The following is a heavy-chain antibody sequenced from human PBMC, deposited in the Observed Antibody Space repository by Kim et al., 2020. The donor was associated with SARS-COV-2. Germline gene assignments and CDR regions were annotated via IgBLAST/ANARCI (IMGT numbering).Heavy chain of an antibody. V-gene: IGHV3-66*02. CDR1: GFTVSSNY. D-gene: IGHD3-10*01. Sequence: GGSLRLSCAASGFTVSSNYMSWVRQAPGKGLEWVSVIYSGGSTYYADSVKGRFTISRDNSKNTLYLQMNSLRAEDTAVYYCARDRITMVRGVYYYYGMDVWGQGTTVTVSS. CDR3: ARDRITMVRGVYYYYGMDV. J-gene: IGHJ6*02. CDR2: IYSGGST.